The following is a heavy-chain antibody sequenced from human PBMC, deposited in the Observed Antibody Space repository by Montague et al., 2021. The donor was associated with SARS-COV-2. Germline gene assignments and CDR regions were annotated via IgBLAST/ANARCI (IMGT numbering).Heavy chain of an antibody. Sequence: SLRLSCAASGFTFSSYSMHWVRQAPGKGLEWVSSISTSSSYIYYADSVKGRFTISRDNAKNSLYLQMSSLRAEDTAVYYCARDKAIYGRGGCLFDSWGQGTMVTVSS. CDR3: ARDKAIYGRGGCLFDS. D-gene: IGHD2-21*01. CDR2: ISTSSSYI. CDR1: GFTFSSYS. J-gene: IGHJ4*02. V-gene: IGHV3-21*01.